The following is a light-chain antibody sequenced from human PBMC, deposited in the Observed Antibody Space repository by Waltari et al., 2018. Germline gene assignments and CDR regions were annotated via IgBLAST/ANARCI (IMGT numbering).Light chain of an antibody. Sequence: QSVLTQPPSASGTPGQRVTISCSGSSSNIGSNTVNWYQQLPGTAPKLRIYSNNRPPSGLPDRFSGSKSGTSASLAISGLQSEDEADYYCAAWDDSLNGQVFGTGTKVTVL. J-gene: IGLJ1*01. CDR1: SSNIGSNT. CDR3: AAWDDSLNGQV. V-gene: IGLV1-44*01. CDR2: SNN.